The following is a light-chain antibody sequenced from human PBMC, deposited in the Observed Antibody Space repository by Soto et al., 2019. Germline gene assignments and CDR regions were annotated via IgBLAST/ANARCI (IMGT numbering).Light chain of an antibody. CDR3: SSYTNINTRACV. CDR1: SSNTGSNS. Sequence: QSVLTQPPSASETPGQRVTISCSGSSSNTGSNSVNWYQQLPGTAPKLLIYNNNRRPSGVPDRFSGSKSGTSASLAISGLQSEDEAEYYCSSYTNINTRACVFGTGTKLTVL. J-gene: IGLJ1*01. V-gene: IGLV1-44*01. CDR2: NNN.